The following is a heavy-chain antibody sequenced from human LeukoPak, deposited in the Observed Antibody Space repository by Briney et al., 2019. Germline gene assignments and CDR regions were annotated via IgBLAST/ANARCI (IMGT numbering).Heavy chain of an antibody. D-gene: IGHD3-3*01. J-gene: IGHJ4*02. V-gene: IGHV4-34*01. CDR3: ARGVAYYDFWSGYPYYFGY. Sequence: PSETLSLTCAVYGGSFSGYYWSWIRQPPGKGLEWIGEINHSGSTNYNPSLKSRVTISVDTSKNQFSLKLSSVTAADTAVYYCARGVAYYDFWSGYPYYFGYWGQGTLVTVSS. CDR2: INHSGST. CDR1: GGSFSGYY.